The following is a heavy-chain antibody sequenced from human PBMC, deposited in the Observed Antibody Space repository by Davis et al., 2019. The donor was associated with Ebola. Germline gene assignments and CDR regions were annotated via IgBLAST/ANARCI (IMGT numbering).Heavy chain of an antibody. Sequence: SGPTLVKPTQTLTLTCTFSGFSLRTSGVGVGWIRQPPGKALEWLALIDWDDDKYYSTSLKTRLTISKDTSKNQVVLTMTNMDPVDTATYYCARILGGGGYYGMDVWGQGTTVTVSS. V-gene: IGHV2-70*01. D-gene: IGHD2-21*01. CDR2: IDWDDDK. J-gene: IGHJ6*02. CDR1: GFSLRTSGVG. CDR3: ARILGGGGYYGMDV.